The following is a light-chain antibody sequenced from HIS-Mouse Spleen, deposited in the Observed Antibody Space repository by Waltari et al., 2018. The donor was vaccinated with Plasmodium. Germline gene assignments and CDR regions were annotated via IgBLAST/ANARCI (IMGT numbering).Light chain of an antibody. Sequence: QSALTQPPSASGSPGQSVTISCTGTSSDVGGYNNVPWYQQHPGKPPKLMIYEVSKRPSGVPDRFSGSKSGNTASLTVSGLQAEDEADYYCSSYAGSNNLVFGGGTKLTVL. V-gene: IGLV2-8*01. CDR2: EVS. CDR3: SSYAGSNNLV. J-gene: IGLJ2*01. CDR1: SSDVGGYNN.